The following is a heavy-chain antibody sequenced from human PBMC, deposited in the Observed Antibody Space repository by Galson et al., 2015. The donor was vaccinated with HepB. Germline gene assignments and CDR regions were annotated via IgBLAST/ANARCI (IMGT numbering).Heavy chain of an antibody. Sequence: SLRLSCAASGFTFSSYAMHWVRQAPGKGLEWVAVISYDGSNKYYADSVKGRFTISRDNSKNTLYLQMNSLRAEDTAVYYCARDQSTTTLWVYYYYYYMDVWGEGTTVTVSS. J-gene: IGHJ6*03. CDR2: ISYDGSNK. D-gene: IGHD1-7*01. CDR1: GFTFSSYA. V-gene: IGHV3-30-3*01. CDR3: ARDQSTTTLWVYYYYYYMDV.